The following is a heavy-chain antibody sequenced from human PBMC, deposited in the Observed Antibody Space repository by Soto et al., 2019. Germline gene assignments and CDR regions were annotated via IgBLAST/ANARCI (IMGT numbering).Heavy chain of an antibody. Sequence: GGSLRLSCAASGFTFSSYAMSWVRQAPGKGLEWVSAISGSGGSTYYADSVKGRFTISRDNSKNTLYLQMNSLRAEDTAVYYCAKDLCPYSSGRNLEYWGQGTLVTVSS. D-gene: IGHD3-22*01. CDR2: ISGSGGST. CDR3: AKDLCPYSSGRNLEY. CDR1: GFTFSSYA. V-gene: IGHV3-23*01. J-gene: IGHJ4*02.